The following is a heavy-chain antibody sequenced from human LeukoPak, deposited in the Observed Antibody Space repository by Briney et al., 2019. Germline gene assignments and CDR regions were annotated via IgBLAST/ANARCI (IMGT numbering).Heavy chain of an antibody. J-gene: IGHJ3*01. CDR1: GGSISSYY. V-gene: IGHV4-4*07. Sequence: SETLSLTCTVSGGSISSYYWSWIRQPAGKGLEWIGRFYTSGSTIYNPSLKSRVTMSADTSKNHVSLRLSSVTPADTAVYYCARGGGGWYGDAFDVWGQGTVVTVSS. D-gene: IGHD6-19*01. CDR3: ARGGGGWYGDAFDV. CDR2: FYTSGST.